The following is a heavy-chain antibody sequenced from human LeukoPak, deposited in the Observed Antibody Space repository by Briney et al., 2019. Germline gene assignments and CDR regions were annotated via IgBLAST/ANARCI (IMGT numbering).Heavy chain of an antibody. V-gene: IGHV3-48*03. CDR2: ISSSGSTI. CDR1: GFTFSSYE. J-gene: IGHJ2*01. D-gene: IGHD3-10*01. CDR3: ARVVPNLYYWYFDL. Sequence: GGSLRLSCAASGFTFSSYEMNRVRQAPGKGLEWVSYISSSGSTIYYADSVKGRLTISRDNAKNSLYLQMNSLRAEDTAVYYCARVVPNLYYWYFDLWGRGTLVTVSS.